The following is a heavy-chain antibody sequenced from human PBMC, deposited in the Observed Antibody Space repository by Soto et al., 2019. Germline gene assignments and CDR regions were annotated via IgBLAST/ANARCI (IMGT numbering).Heavy chain of an antibody. D-gene: IGHD6-19*01. CDR2: ISYDGNNK. Sequence: QVQLVESGGGVVQPGRSLRLSCAASGFTFISYGIHWVRQAPGKGLEWVALISYDGNNKYYADSVKGRFTSSRDNIKNMLYLQMNSLRAEDTAVYYCAKTGSGWYFDYWGQGTLVTVSS. V-gene: IGHV3-30*18. CDR3: AKTGSGWYFDY. CDR1: GFTFISYG. J-gene: IGHJ4*02.